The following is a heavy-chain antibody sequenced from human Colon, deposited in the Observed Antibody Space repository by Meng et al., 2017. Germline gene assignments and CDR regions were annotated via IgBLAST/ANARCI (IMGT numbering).Heavy chain of an antibody. D-gene: IGHD2-2*01. CDR1: GGSMFSSF. J-gene: IGHJ4*02. CDR2: IYASGTT. Sequence: QLQEPGPGLVKPSETRSLTCTVSGGSMFSSFWIWIRQPAGKGLEWIGRIYASGTTNYNPSLKSRVTISVDKSKNQFSLKLSSVTAADTAVYYCASGRKYCSSTSCYGQFDYWGQGTLVTVSS. CDR3: ASGRKYCSSTSCYGQFDY. V-gene: IGHV4-4*07.